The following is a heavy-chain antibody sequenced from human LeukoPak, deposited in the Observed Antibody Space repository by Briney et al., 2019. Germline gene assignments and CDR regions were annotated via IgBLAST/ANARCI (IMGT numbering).Heavy chain of an antibody. J-gene: IGHJ4*02. V-gene: IGHV3-7*01. Sequence: GGSLRLSCAASGFTFSSYWMSWVRQAPGKGLEWVANIKQDGSEKLYVDPVKGRFTISRDDAKNSLYLQMNSLRAEDTAVYYCATGTGSYGVPFDYWGRGTLVTVSS. CDR2: IKQDGSEK. D-gene: IGHD6-19*01. CDR1: GFTFSSYW. CDR3: ATGTGSYGVPFDY.